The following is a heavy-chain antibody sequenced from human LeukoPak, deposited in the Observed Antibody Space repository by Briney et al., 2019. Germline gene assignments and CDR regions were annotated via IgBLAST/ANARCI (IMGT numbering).Heavy chain of an antibody. CDR1: GYTLTSYG. Sequence: GASVKVSCKASGYTLTSYGISWVRQAPGQGLEWMGWINAYNGYTNYAQKFQGRVTMTTDTSTSTAYMELRSLRSADTAVYYCARDGEGATDFDYWGQGTLVTVSS. V-gene: IGHV1-18*01. CDR3: ARDGEGATDFDY. D-gene: IGHD1-26*01. J-gene: IGHJ4*02. CDR2: INAYNGYT.